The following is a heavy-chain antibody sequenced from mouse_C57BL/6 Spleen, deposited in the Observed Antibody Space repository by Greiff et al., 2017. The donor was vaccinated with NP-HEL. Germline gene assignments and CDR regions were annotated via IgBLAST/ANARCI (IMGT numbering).Heavy chain of an antibody. Sequence: VQLQQPGAELVKPGASVKLSCKASGYTFTSYWMHWVKQRPGRGLEWIGRIDPNSGGTKYNEKFKSKATLTVDKPSSTAYMQLSSLTSEDSAVYYCARDYYGSSYKMAWFAYWGQGTLVTVSA. V-gene: IGHV1-72*01. CDR1: GYTFTSYW. CDR3: ARDYYGSSYKMAWFAY. J-gene: IGHJ3*01. D-gene: IGHD1-1*01. CDR2: IDPNSGGT.